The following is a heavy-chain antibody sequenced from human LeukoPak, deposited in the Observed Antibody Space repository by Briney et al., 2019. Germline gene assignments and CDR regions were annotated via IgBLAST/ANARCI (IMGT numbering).Heavy chain of an antibody. J-gene: IGHJ4*02. Sequence: PSETLSLTCAVYGGSFGGYYWSWIRQPPGKGLEWIGEINHSGSTNYNPSLKSRVTISVDTSKNQFSLKLSSVTAADTAVYYCARVSWPRALDYWGQGTLVTVSS. CDR3: ARVSWPRALDY. V-gene: IGHV4-34*01. CDR2: INHSGST. D-gene: IGHD5/OR15-5a*01. CDR1: GGSFGGYY.